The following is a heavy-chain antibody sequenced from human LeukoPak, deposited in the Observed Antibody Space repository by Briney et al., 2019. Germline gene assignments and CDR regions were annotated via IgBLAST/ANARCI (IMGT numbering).Heavy chain of an antibody. V-gene: IGHV3-23*01. Sequence: PGGSLRLSCAASGFTFSSYSMNWVRQAPGKGLEWVSAISGSGGTTYYADSVKGRLTISRDSSKNTLYLQMNSLRAEDTAVYYCAKPYDPPVYWGQGTLVTVSS. CDR1: GFTFSSYS. CDR3: AKPYDPPVY. D-gene: IGHD3-3*01. J-gene: IGHJ4*02. CDR2: ISGSGGTT.